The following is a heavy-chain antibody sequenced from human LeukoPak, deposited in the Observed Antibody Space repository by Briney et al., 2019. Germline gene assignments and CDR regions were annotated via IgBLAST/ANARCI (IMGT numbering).Heavy chain of an antibody. Sequence: GASVKVSCKASGYAFTSYYMHWVRQAPGQGLEWMGIINPGGGSTSYAQKFQGRVTMTRDTSTSTVYMELSSLRSEDTAVYYCAREKGYYGSGEEFDPWGQGTLVTVSS. CDR1: GYAFTSYY. CDR3: AREKGYYGSGEEFDP. CDR2: INPGGGST. D-gene: IGHD3-10*01. V-gene: IGHV1-46*01. J-gene: IGHJ5*02.